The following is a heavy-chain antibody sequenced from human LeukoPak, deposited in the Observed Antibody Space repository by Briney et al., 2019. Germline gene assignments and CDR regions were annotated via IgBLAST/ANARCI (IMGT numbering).Heavy chain of an antibody. CDR2: INHSGST. J-gene: IGHJ4*02. CDR3: ARYRGRGSYYDY. CDR1: GGSLSGYY. Sequence: PSETLSLTCAVYGGSLSGYYWSWIRQPPGKGLEWIGEINHSGSTNYNPSLKSRVTISVDTSKNQFSLKLSSVTAADTAVYYCARYRGRGSYYDYWGQGTLVTVSS. D-gene: IGHD3-16*01. V-gene: IGHV4-34*01.